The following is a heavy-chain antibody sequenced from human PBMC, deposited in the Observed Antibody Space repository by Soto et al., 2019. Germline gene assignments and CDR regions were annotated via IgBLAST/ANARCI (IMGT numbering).Heavy chain of an antibody. J-gene: IGHJ4*02. V-gene: IGHV4-59*01. CDR2: IYHSGST. CDR1: GGSMSGYH. CDR3: AKVGIAAAATVSLYFDY. Sequence: PPETLSLTCTVSGGSMSGYHWSWIRQPPGKGLQWIGYIYHSGSTNYNASLKSRVTMSVDTSKSQFSLKLRYVTAADTAVYYCAKVGIAAAATVSLYFDYWGQGTLVTVSS. D-gene: IGHD6-13*01.